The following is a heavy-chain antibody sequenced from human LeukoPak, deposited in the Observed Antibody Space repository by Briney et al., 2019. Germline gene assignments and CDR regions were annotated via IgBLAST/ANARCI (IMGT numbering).Heavy chain of an antibody. CDR2: ISSSSSTI. CDR1: GFTFSSYS. D-gene: IGHD3-16*02. Sequence: GGSLRLSCAASGFTFSSYSMNWVRQAPGKGLEWVSYISSSSSTIYYADSVKGRFTISRDNAKNSLYLQMNSLRAEDTAVYYCARDSYDYVWGSYRPFDYWGQGTLVTVSS. CDR3: ARDSYDYVWGSYRPFDY. J-gene: IGHJ4*02. V-gene: IGHV3-48*01.